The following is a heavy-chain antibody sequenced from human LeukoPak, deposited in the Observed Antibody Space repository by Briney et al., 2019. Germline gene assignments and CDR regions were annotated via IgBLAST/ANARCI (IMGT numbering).Heavy chain of an antibody. J-gene: IGHJ4*02. D-gene: IGHD3-22*01. CDR1: GFTFSSYA. CDR2: ISGSGGST. V-gene: IGHV3-23*01. Sequence: GGSLRLSCAASGFTFSSYAMSWVRQAPGKGLKWVSAISGSGGSTYYADSVKGRFTISRDNSKNTLYLQMNSLRAEDTAVYYCAKGNAYYYDSSGYSAYYFDYWGQGTLVTVSS. CDR3: AKGNAYYYDSSGYSAYYFDY.